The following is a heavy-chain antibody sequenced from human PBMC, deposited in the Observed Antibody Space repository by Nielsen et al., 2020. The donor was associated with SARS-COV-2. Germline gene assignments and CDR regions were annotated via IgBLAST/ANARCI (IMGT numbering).Heavy chain of an antibody. D-gene: IGHD4-17*01. V-gene: IGHV4-34*01. CDR2: INHSGST. CDR1: GGSFSGYY. Sequence: GSLRLSCAVYGGSFSGYYWSWIRQPPGKGLEWIGEINHSGSTNYNPSLKSRVTISVDTSKNQFSLKLSSVTAADTAVYYCARDGHDYGDYVDAFDLWGQGTMVTVSS. CDR3: ARDGHDYGDYVDAFDL. J-gene: IGHJ3*01.